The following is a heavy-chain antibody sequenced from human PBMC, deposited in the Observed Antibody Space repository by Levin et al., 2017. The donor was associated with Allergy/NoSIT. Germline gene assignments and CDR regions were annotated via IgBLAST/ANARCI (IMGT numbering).Heavy chain of an antibody. CDR2: VNHSGNT. V-gene: IGHV4-34*01. CDR3: ARGVRDVLYYEYVWGKKAVARKFYVDS. D-gene: IGHD3-16*01. CDR1: GGSFSGFY. J-gene: IGHJ4*02. Sequence: PSETLSLTCAVNGGSFSGFYWNWIRQRPGKGLEWIGEVNHSGNTNYNPSLKSRVTISADPSKNQFYLKVTSVTAADTAVYYCARGVRDVLYYEYVWGKKAVARKFYVDSWGQGNLVTVSS.